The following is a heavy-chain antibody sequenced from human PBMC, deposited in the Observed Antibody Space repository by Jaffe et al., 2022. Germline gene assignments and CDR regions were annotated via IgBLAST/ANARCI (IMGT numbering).Heavy chain of an antibody. J-gene: IGHJ4*02. CDR2: IKQDGSEK. Sequence: EVQLVESGGGLVQPGGSLRLSCAASGFTFSSYWMSWVRQAPGKGLEWVANIKQDGSEKYYVDSVKGRFTISRDNAKNSLYLQMNSLRAEDTAVYYCARVTDDYVFYFDYWGQGTLVTVSS. CDR1: GFTFSSYW. D-gene: IGHD3-16*01. CDR3: ARVTDDYVFYFDY. V-gene: IGHV3-7*05.